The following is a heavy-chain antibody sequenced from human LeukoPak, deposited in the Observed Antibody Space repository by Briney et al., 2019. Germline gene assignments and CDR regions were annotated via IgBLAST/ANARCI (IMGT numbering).Heavy chain of an antibody. Sequence: GGSLRLSCAASGFTFSSYSMNWVRQAPGRGLEWVSSISSSSSYIYYADSVKGRFTISRDNAKNSLYLQMNSLRAEDTAVYYCARDDVPATYDILTGYYVGDAFDIWGQGTMVTVSS. CDR2: ISSSSSYI. CDR1: GFTFSSYS. J-gene: IGHJ3*02. CDR3: ARDDVPATYDILTGYYVGDAFDI. V-gene: IGHV3-21*01. D-gene: IGHD3-9*01.